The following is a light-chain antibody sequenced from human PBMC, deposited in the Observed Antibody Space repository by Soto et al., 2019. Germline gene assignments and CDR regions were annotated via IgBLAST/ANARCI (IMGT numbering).Light chain of an antibody. V-gene: IGKV1-39*01. CDR1: QSISNH. J-gene: IGKJ1*01. Sequence: DIQMTQSPSSLSASVEDRVIITCRASQSISNHLNWYQQKPGNAPKVLIYAASNLQTGVPSRFSGSGSGTDFTLTISSLQPEDFATYYCQQSYSTIWTFGQGTKVDIK. CDR3: QQSYSTIWT. CDR2: AAS.